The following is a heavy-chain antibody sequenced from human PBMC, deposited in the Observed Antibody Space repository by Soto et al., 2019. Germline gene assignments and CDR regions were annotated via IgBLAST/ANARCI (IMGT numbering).Heavy chain of an antibody. J-gene: IGHJ6*02. D-gene: IGHD6-13*01. CDR1: GFTFSSYA. CDR3: AKVAIAAAPHYYYGMDV. V-gene: IGHV3-23*01. Sequence: GGSLRLSCAASGFTFSSYAMSWVRQAPGKGLEWVSAISGSGGSTYYADSVKGRFTISRDNSKNTLYLQMNSLRAEDTAVYYCAKVAIAAAPHYYYGMDVWGQGTTVTVSS. CDR2: ISGSGGST.